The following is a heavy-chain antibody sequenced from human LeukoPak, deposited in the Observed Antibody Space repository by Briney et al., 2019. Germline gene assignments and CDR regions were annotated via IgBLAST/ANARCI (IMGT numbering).Heavy chain of an antibody. J-gene: IGHJ4*02. Sequence: AAVKVSCKASGYTFTSYDINWVRQATGQGLEWMGWMNPNSGNTGYAQKFQGRVTMTRNTSISTAYMELSSLRSEDTAVYYCARAVDTAMVGGYYFDYWGQGTLVTVSP. CDR3: ARAVDTAMVGGYYFDY. CDR2: MNPNSGNT. V-gene: IGHV1-8*01. CDR1: GYTFTSYD. D-gene: IGHD5-18*01.